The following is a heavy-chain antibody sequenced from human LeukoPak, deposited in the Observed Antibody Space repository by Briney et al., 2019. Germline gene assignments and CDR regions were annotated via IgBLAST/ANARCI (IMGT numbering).Heavy chain of an antibody. D-gene: IGHD6-19*01. CDR1: GGSISSGSYY. CDR3: ARVHSSGWAFFDS. Sequence: PSQTLSLTCTVSGGSISSGSYYWSWIRQPAGKGLEWMGRMYGSVYLDYSPSLKSRITMSLDMSKSQFSLELRSVTAADTAVYYCARVHSSGWAFFDSWGQGTLVTVSS. J-gene: IGHJ4*02. CDR2: MYGSVYL. V-gene: IGHV4-61*02.